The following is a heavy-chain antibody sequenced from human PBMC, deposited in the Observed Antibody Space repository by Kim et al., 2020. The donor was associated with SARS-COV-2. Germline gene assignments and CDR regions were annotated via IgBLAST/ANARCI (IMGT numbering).Heavy chain of an antibody. V-gene: IGHV4-4*07. CDR1: GGSISSYY. J-gene: IGHJ6*02. CDR2: IYTSGST. Sequence: SETLSLTCTVSGGSISSYYWSWIRQPAGKGLEWIGRIYTSGSTNYNPSLKSRVTMSVDTSKNQFSLKLSSVTAADTAVYYCARDLVPGTISYYYYGMDVWGQGTTVTVSS. CDR3: ARDLVPGTISYYYYGMDV. D-gene: IGHD1-7*01.